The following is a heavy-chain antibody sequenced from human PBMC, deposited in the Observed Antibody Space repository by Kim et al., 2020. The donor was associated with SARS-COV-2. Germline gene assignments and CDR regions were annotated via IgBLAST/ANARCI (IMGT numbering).Heavy chain of an antibody. J-gene: IGHJ6*02. CDR1: GFTFSSYG. D-gene: IGHD5-12*01. Sequence: GGSLRLSCAASGFTFSSYGMHWVRQAPGKGLEWVAVISYDGSNKYYADSVKGRFTISRDNSKNTLYLQMNSLRAEDTAVYYCAKDFGEWLRSEERLPDYYYYGMDVWGQGTTVTVSS. CDR2: ISYDGSNK. V-gene: IGHV3-30*18. CDR3: AKDFGEWLRSEERLPDYYYYGMDV.